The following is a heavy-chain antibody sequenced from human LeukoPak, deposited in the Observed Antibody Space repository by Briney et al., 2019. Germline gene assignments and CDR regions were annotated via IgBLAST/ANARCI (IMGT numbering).Heavy chain of an antibody. CDR3: AKVSSTVTTYYYYYMDV. CDR2: ISGSGVST. D-gene: IGHD4-17*01. CDR1: GFTFSSYA. Sequence: PGGSLRLSCAASGFTFSSYAMSWVRQAPGNGLEWVSAISGSGVSTYYADSVKGRFTISRDNSKNTLYLQMNSLRAEDSAVYYCAKVSSTVTTYYYYYMDVWGKGTTVTVSS. J-gene: IGHJ6*03. V-gene: IGHV3-23*01.